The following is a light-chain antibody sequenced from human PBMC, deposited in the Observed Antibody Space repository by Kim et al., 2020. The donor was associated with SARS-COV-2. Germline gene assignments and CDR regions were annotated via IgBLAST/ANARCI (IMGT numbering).Light chain of an antibody. V-gene: IGKV3-20*01. Sequence: EIVLTQSPGTLSLSPGERATLSCRASQSVRSSHLAWYQQRPGQPPRLLIYGASGRAPGIPDRFSGSGSGTDFTLTISRLESEDFTVYYCQQYGNSPTFGQGTKVDIK. J-gene: IGKJ1*01. CDR3: QQYGNSPT. CDR2: GAS. CDR1: QSVRSSH.